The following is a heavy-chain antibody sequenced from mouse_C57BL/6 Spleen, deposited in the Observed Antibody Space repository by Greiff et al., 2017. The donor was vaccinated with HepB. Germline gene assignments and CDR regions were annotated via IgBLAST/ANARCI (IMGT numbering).Heavy chain of an antibody. CDR1: GFSLSTFGMG. Sequence: QVTLKESGPGILQPSQTLSLTCSFSGFSLSTFGMGVGWNRQPSGKGLEWLAHIWWDDDKYYNPALKSRLTISKDTSKNQVFLKIANVDTADTATYYCARISYYYGSSYWFAYWGQGTLVTVSA. CDR3: ARISYYYGSSYWFAY. CDR2: IWWDDDK. J-gene: IGHJ3*01. D-gene: IGHD1-1*01. V-gene: IGHV8-8*01.